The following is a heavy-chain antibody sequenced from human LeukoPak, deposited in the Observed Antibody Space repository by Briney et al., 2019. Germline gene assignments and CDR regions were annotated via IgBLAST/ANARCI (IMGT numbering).Heavy chain of an antibody. V-gene: IGHV1-2*02. CDR2: INPNSGGT. CDR3: ARGYSSGYPFSYYYYYYMDV. D-gene: IGHD3-22*01. J-gene: IGHJ6*03. Sequence: ASVKVSCKASGYTFTGYYMHWVRQAPGQGLEWMGWINPNSGGTNYAQKFQGRVTLTRDTSTSTVYMELSSLRSEDTAVYFCARGYSSGYPFSYYYYYYMDVWGKGTTVTISS. CDR1: GYTFTGYY.